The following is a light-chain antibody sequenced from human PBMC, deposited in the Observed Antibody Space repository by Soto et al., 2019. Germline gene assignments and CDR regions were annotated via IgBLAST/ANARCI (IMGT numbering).Light chain of an antibody. CDR3: QQYGSSPPLT. CDR2: GAS. Sequence: EVVLTQSPGTLSLSPGERATLSCRASQSVSNSYLAWYQQKPGQAPRLLIYGASSRATGIPDRFSGSGSGTDITLTISRLEPEDFAVYYCQQYGSSPPLTFGGGTKVEIK. CDR1: QSVSNSY. V-gene: IGKV3-20*01. J-gene: IGKJ4*01.